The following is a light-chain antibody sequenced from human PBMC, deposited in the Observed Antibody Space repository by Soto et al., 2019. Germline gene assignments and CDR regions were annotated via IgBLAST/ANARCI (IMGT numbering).Light chain of an antibody. J-gene: IGLJ1*01. V-gene: IGLV1-44*01. CDR2: TNN. CDR3: ATWDDSLIGYV. CDR1: SSNIGSNT. Sequence: QSVLTQPPSASGTPGQRVTISCSGSSSNIGSNTVSWYQQLPGTAPKLLIYTNNLRPSGVPDRFSGSKSGTSASLAISGLRSEDEADYYCATWDDSLIGYVFGSGTKVTVL.